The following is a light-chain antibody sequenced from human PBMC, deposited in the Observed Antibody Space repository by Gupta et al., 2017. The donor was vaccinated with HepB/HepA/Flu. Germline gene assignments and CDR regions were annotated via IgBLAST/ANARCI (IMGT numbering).Light chain of an antibody. CDR1: TGAVTSGYY. J-gene: IGLJ3*02. V-gene: IGLV7-43*01. CDR3: LLYYGGSWV. CDR2: TTT. Sequence: TVLTQQTPLTVSPGGQGTLTCASSTGAVTSGYYPNWFQQKPGQAPRPLIDTTTSTHPWTPARFSGSHRGGKAALTLSGVQPEDEADYYCLLYYGGSWVFGGGTKLTVL.